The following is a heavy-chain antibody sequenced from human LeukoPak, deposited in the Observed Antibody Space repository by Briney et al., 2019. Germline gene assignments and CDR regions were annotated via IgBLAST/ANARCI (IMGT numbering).Heavy chain of an antibody. Sequence: ASVKVSCKASGYTFTSYYMHWVRQAPGQGLEWMGIINPSGGSTSYAQKFQGRVTMTRVTSTSTVYMELSSLRSEDTAVYYCARVTRSYYWFDPWGQGTLVTVSS. J-gene: IGHJ5*02. CDR3: ARVTRSYYWFDP. CDR2: INPSGGST. V-gene: IGHV1-46*01. CDR1: GYTFTSYY. D-gene: IGHD1-26*01.